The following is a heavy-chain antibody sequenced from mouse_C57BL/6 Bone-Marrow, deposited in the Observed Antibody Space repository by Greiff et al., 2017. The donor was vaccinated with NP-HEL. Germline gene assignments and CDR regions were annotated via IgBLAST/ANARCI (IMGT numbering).Heavy chain of an antibody. CDR2: IYPGDGDT. D-gene: IGHD1-1*01. CDR3: ARRIYYYGIGYFDV. V-gene: IGHV1-82*01. CDR1: GYAFSSSW. Sequence: VKLMESGPELVKPGASVKISCKASGYAFSSSWMNWVKQRPGKGLEWIGRIYPGDGDTNYNGKFKGKATLTADKSSSTAYMQLSSLTSEDSAVYFCARRIYYYGIGYFDVWGTGTTVTVSS. J-gene: IGHJ1*03.